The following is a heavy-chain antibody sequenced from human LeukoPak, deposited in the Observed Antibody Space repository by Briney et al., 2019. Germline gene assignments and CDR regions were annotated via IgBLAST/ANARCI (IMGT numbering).Heavy chain of an antibody. J-gene: IGHJ4*02. CDR3: ARHYGP. Sequence: GSLRLSCAASGFTFGNYWMTWIRQPPGKGLEWIGSIYYSGSTYYNPSLKSRVTISVDTSKNQFSLKLNSVTATDTAVYYCARHYGPWGQGTLVTVSS. V-gene: IGHV4-39*01. CDR2: IYYSGST. CDR1: GFTFGNYW. D-gene: IGHD3-10*01.